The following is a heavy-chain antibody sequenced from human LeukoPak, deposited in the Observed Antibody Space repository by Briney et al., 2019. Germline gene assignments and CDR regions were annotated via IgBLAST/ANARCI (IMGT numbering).Heavy chain of an antibody. V-gene: IGHV3-23*01. J-gene: IGHJ6*02. CDR3: ARENGRYYYYGMDV. CDR2: ISGSGGNT. Sequence: GGSLRLSCAASGFTFSSYAMSWVRQAAGKGLEWVSAISGSGGNTYYTDSVKGRFTISSDNAKNSLYLQMNSLRAEDTAVYYCARENGRYYYYGMDVWGQGTTVTVSS. D-gene: IGHD1-26*01. CDR1: GFTFSSYA.